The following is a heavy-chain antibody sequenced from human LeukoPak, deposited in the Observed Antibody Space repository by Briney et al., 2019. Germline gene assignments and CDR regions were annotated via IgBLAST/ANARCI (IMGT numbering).Heavy chain of an antibody. D-gene: IGHD5-12*01. J-gene: IGHJ4*02. V-gene: IGHV4-31*03. CDR3: ARWKIVATSGFDY. CDR1: GGSISSGGYY. CDR2: IYYSGST. Sequence: SETLSLTCTVSGGSISSGGYYWSWLRQHPGTGLEWIGYIYYSGSTYYNPSLKSRVTISVDTSKNQFSLKLSSVTAADTAVYYCARWKIVATSGFDYWGQGTLVTVSS.